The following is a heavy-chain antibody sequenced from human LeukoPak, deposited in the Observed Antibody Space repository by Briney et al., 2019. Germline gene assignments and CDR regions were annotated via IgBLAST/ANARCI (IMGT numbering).Heavy chain of an antibody. CDR1: GFIFSSYA. J-gene: IGHJ1*01. Sequence: GGSLRLSCAASGFIFSSYAMSWVRQAPGQGLEWVSGMSGNGGTTYYADSVKGRFTFSRDNSKNTLYLQMNSLRAEDTAVYYCARDHSPEYNSSAGYFQLWGQGTLVTVSS. CDR3: ARDHSPEYNSSAGYFQL. CDR2: MSGNGGTT. V-gene: IGHV3-23*01. D-gene: IGHD6-6*01.